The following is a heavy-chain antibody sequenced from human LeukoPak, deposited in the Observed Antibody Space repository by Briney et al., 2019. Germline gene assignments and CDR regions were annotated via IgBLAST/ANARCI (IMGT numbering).Heavy chain of an antibody. J-gene: IGHJ4*01. CDR2: ISSSSSYI. D-gene: IGHD6-13*01. CDR1: GFTFSSYS. CDR3: AIKQQQTFDY. Sequence: GGPLRLSCAASGFTFSSYSMNWVRQAPGKGLEWVSSISSSSSYIYYADSVKGRFTISRDNSKNTLYLQMNSLRAEDTAIYYCAIKQQQTFDYWGHGTLVTVSS. V-gene: IGHV3-21*04.